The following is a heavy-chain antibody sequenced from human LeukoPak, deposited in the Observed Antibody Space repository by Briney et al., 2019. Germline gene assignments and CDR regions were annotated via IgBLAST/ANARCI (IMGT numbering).Heavy chain of an antibody. CDR2: ISSSSSYI. CDR3: ARDRSITMVRGADRYYGMDV. D-gene: IGHD3-10*01. CDR1: GFTFSSYS. Sequence: GGPLRLSCAASGFTFSSYSMNWVRQAPGKGLEWVSSISSSSSYIYYADSVKGRFTISRDNAKNSLYLQMNSLRAEDTAVYYCARDRSITMVRGADRYYGMDVWGQGTTVTVSS. J-gene: IGHJ6*02. V-gene: IGHV3-21*01.